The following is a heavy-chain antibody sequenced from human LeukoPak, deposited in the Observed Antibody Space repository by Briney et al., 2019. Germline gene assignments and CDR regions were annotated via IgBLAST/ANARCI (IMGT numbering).Heavy chain of an antibody. Sequence: ASVKVSCKVPGYTLTELSMHWVRQAPGKGLEWMGGFDPEDGETIYAQKFQGRVTMTRDTSTSTAYMELSRLRSDDTAVYHCARGHGSYYYYMDVWGKGTTVTVSS. CDR1: GYTLTELS. J-gene: IGHJ6*03. CDR2: FDPEDGET. CDR3: ARGHGSYYYYMDV. D-gene: IGHD3-10*01. V-gene: IGHV1-24*01.